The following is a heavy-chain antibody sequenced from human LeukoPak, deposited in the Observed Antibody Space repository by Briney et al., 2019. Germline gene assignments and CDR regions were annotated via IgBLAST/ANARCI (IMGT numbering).Heavy chain of an antibody. D-gene: IGHD3-10*01. V-gene: IGHV3-21*01. CDR2: ISSSSSYI. CDR3: ARKIYGSGTYPFDY. CDR1: GFTFSSSD. J-gene: IGHJ4*02. Sequence: GGSLRLSCAASGFTFSSSDMNWVRQAPGKGLEWVSSISSSSSYIYYADSVKGRFTISRDNAKNSLYLQMNSLRAEDTAVYYCARKIYGSGTYPFDYWGQGTLVTVSS.